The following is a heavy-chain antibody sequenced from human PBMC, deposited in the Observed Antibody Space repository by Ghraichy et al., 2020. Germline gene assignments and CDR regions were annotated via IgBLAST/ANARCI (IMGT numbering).Heavy chain of an antibody. D-gene: IGHD6-25*01. J-gene: IGHJ4*02. CDR1: GGSIRSYY. V-gene: IGHV4-59*08. CDR2: NYYTGST. CDR3: ARHVVASSAFDF. Sequence: SETLSLTCSVAGGSIRSYYWSWIRQPPGKGLEWIGYNYYTGSTNFNPSLRSRVTLSLDPSKNQFSLKLSSVTAADTAVYYCARHVVASSAFDFWGQGTLVTVSS.